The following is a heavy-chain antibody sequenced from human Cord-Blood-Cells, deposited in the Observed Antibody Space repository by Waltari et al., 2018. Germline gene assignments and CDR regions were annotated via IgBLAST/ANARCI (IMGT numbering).Heavy chain of an antibody. CDR1: GFTFSSYG. CDR2: IWYDGSNK. J-gene: IGHJ3*02. D-gene: IGHD3-10*01. Sequence: QVQLVESGGGVVQPGRSLRLSCAASGFTFSSYGMHWVRQAPGKGLAWVAVIWYDGSNKYYADAVKGRFTISRDNSKNPLYLQMNSLIAEDTAMYYCVPGGAFDIWGQGTMVTVSS. CDR3: VPGGAFDI. V-gene: IGHV3-33*08.